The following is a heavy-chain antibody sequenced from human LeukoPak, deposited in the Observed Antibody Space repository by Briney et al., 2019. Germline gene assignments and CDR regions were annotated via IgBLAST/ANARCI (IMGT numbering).Heavy chain of an antibody. CDR1: GGSISPYY. CDR3: ARVGDWNDLVY. CDR2: ILYSGTT. D-gene: IGHD1-1*01. V-gene: IGHV4-59*07. J-gene: IGHJ4*02. Sequence: PSDTLSLTCTVSGGSISPYYWSWIRQTPGKALECIGYILYSGTTTNYNPSLKSRVTISVDTSKNQFSLKLSSVTAADTAVYYCARVGDWNDLVYWGQGTLVTVSS.